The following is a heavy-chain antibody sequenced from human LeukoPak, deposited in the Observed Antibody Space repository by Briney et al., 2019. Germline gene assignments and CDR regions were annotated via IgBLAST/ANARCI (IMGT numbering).Heavy chain of an antibody. CDR2: ISGSGGST. V-gene: IGHV3-23*01. CDR3: AKGGILTGNDY. CDR1: GFTFSSYA. D-gene: IGHD3-9*01. Sequence: RPGGSLRLSCAATGFTFSSYAMSWVRQAPGKGLEWVSAISGSGGSTYYADSVKGRFTISRDNSKNTLYLQMNSLRGEDTAVDYCAKGGILTGNDYWGQGTLVTVSS. J-gene: IGHJ4*02.